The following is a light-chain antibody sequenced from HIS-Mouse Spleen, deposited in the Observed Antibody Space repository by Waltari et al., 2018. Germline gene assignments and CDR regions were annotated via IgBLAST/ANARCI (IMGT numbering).Light chain of an antibody. V-gene: IGKV1-5*03. CDR3: QQYNSYST. J-gene: IGKJ2*01. Sequence: DIQMTQSPSTLSPSVGDSVPITCRASQSISSWLAWYQQKPGKAPKLLIYKASSLESGVPSRFSGSGSGTEFTLTISSLQPDDFATYYCQQYNSYSTFGQGTKLEIK. CDR1: QSISSW. CDR2: KAS.